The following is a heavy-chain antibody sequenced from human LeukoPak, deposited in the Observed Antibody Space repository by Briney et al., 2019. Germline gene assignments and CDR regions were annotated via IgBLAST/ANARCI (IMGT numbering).Heavy chain of an antibody. CDR1: GYTFTTYG. CDR3: AIDSMDQAMLMAVY. V-gene: IGHV1-18*01. Sequence: ASVKVSCKASGYTFTTYGISWVRQAPGQGVEWVGWISGYNGNTNYAQKFRGRVTMTTDTSPTTPYMELRSLGPDDTAVYYCAIDSMDQAMLMAVYWGQGSLVTVSS. J-gene: IGHJ4*02. CDR2: ISGYNGNT. D-gene: IGHD5-18*01.